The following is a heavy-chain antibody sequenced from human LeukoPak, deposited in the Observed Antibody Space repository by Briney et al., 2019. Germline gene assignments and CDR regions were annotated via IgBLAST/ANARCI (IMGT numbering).Heavy chain of an antibody. Sequence: SETLSLTCTLSGGSISNYYWSWIRQPPGKGLEWIRYISYIGSTNYNPSLKSRVTISEDTSKNQFSLKLSSVTAADTAVYYCAGSYYYYMDVWGKGTTVTVSS. CDR2: ISYIGST. J-gene: IGHJ6*03. CDR1: GGSISNYY. CDR3: AGSYYYYMDV. V-gene: IGHV4-59*01.